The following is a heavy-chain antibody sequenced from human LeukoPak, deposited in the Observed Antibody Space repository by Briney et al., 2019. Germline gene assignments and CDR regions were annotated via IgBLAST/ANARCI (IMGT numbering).Heavy chain of an antibody. CDR3: ARENNLRDGDAFDI. CDR2: IYYSGST. J-gene: IGHJ3*02. D-gene: IGHD2/OR15-2a*01. CDR1: GGSISSGDYY. V-gene: IGHV4-30-4*01. Sequence: PSETLSLTCTVSGGSISSGDYYWSWIRQPPGKGLEWIGYIYYSGSTYYNPSLKSRVTISVDTSKNQFSLKLSSVTAADTAVYYCARENNLRDGDAFDIWGQGTMVTVSS.